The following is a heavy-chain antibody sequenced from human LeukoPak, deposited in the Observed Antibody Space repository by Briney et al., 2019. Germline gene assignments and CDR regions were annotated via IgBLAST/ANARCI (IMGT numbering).Heavy chain of an antibody. V-gene: IGHV1-69*01. D-gene: IGHD3-3*01. CDR3: ASSAPFYDFWSGLFAFDI. J-gene: IGHJ3*02. Sequence: SVKVSCKASGGTFSSYAISWVRQAPGQGLEWMGGIIPIFGTANYAQKLQGRVTITADESTSTAYMELSSLRSEDTAVYYCASSAPFYDFWSGLFAFDIWGQGTMVTVSS. CDR1: GGTFSSYA. CDR2: IIPIFGTA.